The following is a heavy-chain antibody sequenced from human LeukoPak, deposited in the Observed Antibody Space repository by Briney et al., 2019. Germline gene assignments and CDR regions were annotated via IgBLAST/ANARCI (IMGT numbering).Heavy chain of an antibody. J-gene: IGHJ4*02. V-gene: IGHV1-18*04. CDR3: ARATAGDVDY. CDR1: GYTFTSYG. CDR2: NSAYNGDT. D-gene: IGHD3-16*01. Sequence: ASVKVSCKASGYTFTSYGISWVRQAPGQGLEWMGWNSAYNGDTNYAQKLQGRVTMTTDTSTTTVYMELRSLRSDDTAMYFCARATAGDVDYWGQGTLVTVSS.